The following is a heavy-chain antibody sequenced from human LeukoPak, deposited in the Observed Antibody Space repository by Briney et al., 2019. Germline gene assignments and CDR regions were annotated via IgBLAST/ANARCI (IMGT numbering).Heavy chain of an antibody. J-gene: IGHJ4*02. Sequence: PGGSLRLSCAASGFTFSSYGMHWVRQAPGKGLEWVAVIWYDGSNKYYADSVKGRFTISRDNSKNTLYLQMNSLRAEDTAVYYWARDPSSSYPDYWGQGTLVTVSS. CDR1: GFTFSSYG. V-gene: IGHV3-33*01. CDR3: ARDPSSSYPDY. CDR2: IWYDGSNK. D-gene: IGHD6-13*01.